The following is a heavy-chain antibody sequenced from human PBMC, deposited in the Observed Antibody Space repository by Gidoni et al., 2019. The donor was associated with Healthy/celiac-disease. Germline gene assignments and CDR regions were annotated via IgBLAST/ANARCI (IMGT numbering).Heavy chain of an antibody. J-gene: IGHJ6*02. CDR1: GGTFSSYA. Sequence: QVQLVQSGAEVKKPGSSVKVSCKASGGTFSSYAISWVRQAPGQGLEWMGGIIPIFGTANYAQKFQGRVTITADESTSTAYMELSSLRSEDTAAYYCARTLWFGELGSTAGGYGMDVWGQGTTVTVSS. CDR3: ARTLWFGELGSTAGGYGMDV. V-gene: IGHV1-69*01. CDR2: IIPIFGTA. D-gene: IGHD3-10*01.